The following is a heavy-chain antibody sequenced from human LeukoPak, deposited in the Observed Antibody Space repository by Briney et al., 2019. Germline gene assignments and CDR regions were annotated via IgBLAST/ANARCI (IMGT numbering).Heavy chain of an antibody. J-gene: IGHJ3*02. CDR2: INTDSGKA. V-gene: IGHV7-4-1*02. Sequence: ASVKVSCKASGYIFDSQGMNWVRQAPGQGLEWMGWINTDSGKATYAQGFTGRFVFSLDSSVSTVYLQISDLMPEDTAKYYCAREILRFDIWGQGTTVTVSS. CDR3: AREILRFDI. CDR1: GYIFDSQG.